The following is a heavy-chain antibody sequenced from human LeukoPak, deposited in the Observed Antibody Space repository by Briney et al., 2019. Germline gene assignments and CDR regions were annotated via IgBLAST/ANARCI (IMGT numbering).Heavy chain of an antibody. CDR1: ACTFSSYA. CDR2: IIPIFGTS. J-gene: IGHJ6*03. D-gene: IGHD2-15*01. V-gene: IGHV1-69*05. CDR3: ARVGYCSGGSCYYYYMDV. Sequence: ASVTVSCKASACTFSSYAISWVRQAPGQGLEWMGGIIPIFGTSNYAQKFQGRVTITTDESTSTAYMELSSLRSEDTAVYYCARVGYCSGGSCYYYYMDVWGKGTTVTVSS.